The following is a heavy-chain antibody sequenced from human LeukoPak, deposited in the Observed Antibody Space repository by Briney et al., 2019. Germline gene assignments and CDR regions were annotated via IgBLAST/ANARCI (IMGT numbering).Heavy chain of an antibody. CDR3: ARQKAAAAPKDY. CDR2: IYYSGST. J-gene: IGHJ4*02. CDR1: GGSISSGSYY. D-gene: IGHD6-13*01. V-gene: IGHV4-61*01. Sequence: PSETLSLTCTVSGGSISSGSYYWSWIRQPPGKGLEWIGYIYYSGSTNYNPSLKSRVTISVDTSKNQFSLKLSSVTAADTAVYYCARQKAAAAPKDYWGQGTLVTVSS.